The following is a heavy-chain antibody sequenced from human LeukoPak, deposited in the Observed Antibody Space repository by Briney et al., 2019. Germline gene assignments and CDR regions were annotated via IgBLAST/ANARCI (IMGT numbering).Heavy chain of an antibody. CDR1: GFTFSRYW. CDR2: ISGSGGST. V-gene: IGHV3-23*01. J-gene: IGHJ4*02. CDR3: AKNYDFWSGYLN. D-gene: IGHD3-3*01. Sequence: GGSLRLSCAASGFTFSRYWMSWVRQAPGKGLEWVSAISGSGGSTYYADSVKGRFTISRDNSKNTLYLQMNSLRAEDTAVYYCAKNYDFWSGYLNWGQGTLVTVSS.